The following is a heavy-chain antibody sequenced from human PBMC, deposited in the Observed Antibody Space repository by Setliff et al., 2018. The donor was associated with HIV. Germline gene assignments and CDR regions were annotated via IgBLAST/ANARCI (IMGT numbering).Heavy chain of an antibody. CDR2: INPNSGGT. J-gene: IGHJ5*02. Sequence: ASVKVSCKASGYTFTGYYMHWVRQAPGQGLEWMGRINPNSGGTNYAQRFQGRVTMTRDTSISTASMELRSLRSDDTAVYYCVRGHCNSDKCWYTWFDPWGQGTLVTVSS. CDR3: VRGHCNSDKCWYTWFDP. D-gene: IGHD2-2*01. CDR1: GYTFTGYY. V-gene: IGHV1-2*06.